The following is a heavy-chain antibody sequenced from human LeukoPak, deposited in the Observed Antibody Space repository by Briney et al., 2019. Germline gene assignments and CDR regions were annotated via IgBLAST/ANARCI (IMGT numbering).Heavy chain of an antibody. Sequence: ASVKVSCKASGYTFTSYAINWVRQAPGQGLEWMGWMNPNSGNTGYAQKFQGRVTMTRNTSISTAYMELSSLRSEDTAVYYCARGPYSSSWYGDWYYGMDVWGQGTMVTVSS. J-gene: IGHJ6*02. V-gene: IGHV1-8*02. D-gene: IGHD6-13*01. CDR1: GYTFTSYA. CDR2: MNPNSGNT. CDR3: ARGPYSSSWYGDWYYGMDV.